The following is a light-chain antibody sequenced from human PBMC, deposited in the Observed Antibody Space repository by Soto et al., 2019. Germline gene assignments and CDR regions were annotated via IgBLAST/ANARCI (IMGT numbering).Light chain of an antibody. CDR1: SSDVGGYNY. CDR2: DVS. Sequence: QSVLTQPASVSGSPGQSITISCTGTSSDVGGYNYVSWYQQHPGKAPRFLIYDVSNRPSGVSNRFSGSKSGATASLTISGLPAEDEADYYCTSYTSSSTDVFGTGTQLTVL. J-gene: IGLJ1*01. CDR3: TSYTSSSTDV. V-gene: IGLV2-14*01.